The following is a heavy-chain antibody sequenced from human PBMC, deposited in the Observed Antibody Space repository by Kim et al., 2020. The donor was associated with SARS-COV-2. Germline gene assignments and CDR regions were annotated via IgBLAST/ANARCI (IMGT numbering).Heavy chain of an antibody. D-gene: IGHD2-21*02. CDR3: ARDKASTAYCGGDCYSFPYAFDI. V-gene: IGHV3-48*02. Sequence: GGSLRLSCAASGFTFSSYSMNWVRQAPGKGLEWVSYISSSSSTIYYADSVKGRFTISRDNAKNSLYLQMNSLRDEDTAVYYCARDKASTAYCGGDCYSFPYAFDIWGQGTMVTVSS. CDR2: ISSSSSTI. J-gene: IGHJ3*02. CDR1: GFTFSSYS.